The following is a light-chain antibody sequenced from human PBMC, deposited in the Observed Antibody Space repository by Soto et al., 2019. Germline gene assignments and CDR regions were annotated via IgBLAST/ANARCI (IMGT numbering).Light chain of an antibody. Sequence: DIQMTQSPSTLSASVGDRVSITCRASQNIRGWLAWYQQKPGKAPNLLIYDASNLEIGVPSRFSGSGSGTHFTFTISSLQTEDIGTYYCQQYDILPITFGRGTRLEIK. V-gene: IGKV1-33*01. CDR3: QQYDILPIT. CDR1: QNIRGW. CDR2: DAS. J-gene: IGKJ5*01.